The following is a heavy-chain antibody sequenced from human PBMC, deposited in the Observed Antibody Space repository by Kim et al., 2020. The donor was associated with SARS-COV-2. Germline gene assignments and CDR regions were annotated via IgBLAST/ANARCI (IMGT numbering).Heavy chain of an antibody. D-gene: IGHD2-2*03. V-gene: IGHV3-23*01. CDR1: GFTFTGYA. CDR3: MKGGWGWIWDH. CDR2: MDGSDGTT. J-gene: IGHJ4*02. Sequence: GGSLRLSCTTSGFTFTGYAMSWVRQAPGKGLEWVSRMDGSDGTTYYVDSVKGRFTISRDTSKNTLYLQMNSLRADDTAVYYCMKGGWGWIWDHWGQGTRVTVSS.